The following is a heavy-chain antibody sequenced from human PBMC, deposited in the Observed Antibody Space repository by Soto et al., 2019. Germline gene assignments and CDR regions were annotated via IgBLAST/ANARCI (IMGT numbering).Heavy chain of an antibody. CDR2: ISAYNGNI. V-gene: IGHV1-18*01. CDR3: ARTSLSSSSSNY. D-gene: IGHD6-6*01. CDR1: GYTFTSYG. J-gene: IGHJ4*02. Sequence: ASVKVSCKASGYTFTSYGITWVRQAPGEGLEWMGWISAYNGNINYAQKLQGRVTMTTDTSTSTAYMELRSLRSDDTAVYYCARTSLSSSSSNYWGQGTLVTVSS.